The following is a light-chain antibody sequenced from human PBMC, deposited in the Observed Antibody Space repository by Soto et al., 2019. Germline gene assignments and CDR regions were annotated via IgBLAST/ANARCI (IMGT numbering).Light chain of an antibody. V-gene: IGKV1-39*01. Sequence: DIQMTQSPSSLSASVGDRVTITFLATQNISNYLNWYQQKPGKAPELLIYTTSRLHSGVPSRFTGSGSGTDFTLTIASLQPEDFTTYFCQQSYSTPYTFGQGTKVDIK. CDR3: QQSYSTPYT. J-gene: IGKJ2*01. CDR1: QNISNY. CDR2: TTS.